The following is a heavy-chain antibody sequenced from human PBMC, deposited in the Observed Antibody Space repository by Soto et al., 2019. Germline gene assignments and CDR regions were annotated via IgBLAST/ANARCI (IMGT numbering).Heavy chain of an antibody. J-gene: IGHJ6*02. V-gene: IGHV1-24*01. Sequence: ASVKVSFKASGCSIAEISVHWVRQAPGKGLELMGDFDPEDGETIFTQRFQGRLTLTGDTSTDTVYMDLSRLRPEDTAVYYCTSSLELPLGTDIWGQGTTVAVS. CDR1: GCSIAEIS. D-gene: IGHD1-26*01. CDR2: FDPEDGET. CDR3: TSSLELPLGTDI.